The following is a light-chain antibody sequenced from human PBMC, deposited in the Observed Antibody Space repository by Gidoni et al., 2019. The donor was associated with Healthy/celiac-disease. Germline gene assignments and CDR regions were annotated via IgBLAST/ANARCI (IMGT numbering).Light chain of an antibody. V-gene: IGKV3-15*01. CDR3: QQYNNWPPLT. J-gene: IGKJ4*01. CDR1: QSVSSN. CDR2: GAS. Sequence: SPATLSVSPGERATLSCRASQSVSSNLAWYQQKPGQAPRLLIYGASTRATGIPARFSGSGSGTEFTLTISSLQSEDFAVYYCQQYNNWPPLTFXGGTKVEIK.